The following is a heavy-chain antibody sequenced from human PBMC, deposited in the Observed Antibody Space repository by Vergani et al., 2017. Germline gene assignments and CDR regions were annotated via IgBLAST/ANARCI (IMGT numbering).Heavy chain of an antibody. CDR3: ATTVTSN. Sequence: QVQLVESGGGVVQPGGSLRLSCAASGFTFSSYGMHWVRQAPGKGLEWVAFIRNDGSNKYYTDSVKGRFTISRDNSKNTPSLQMNSLTAEDTAIYYCATTVTSNWGQGTLVTVSS. J-gene: IGHJ4*02. CDR2: IRNDGSNK. CDR1: GFTFSSYG. D-gene: IGHD4-17*01. V-gene: IGHV3-30*02.